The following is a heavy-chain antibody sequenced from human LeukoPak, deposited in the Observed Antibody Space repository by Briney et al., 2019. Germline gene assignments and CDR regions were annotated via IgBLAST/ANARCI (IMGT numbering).Heavy chain of an antibody. Sequence: ASVKVSFKASEYTFTAYDMHWVRQAPGQGLDWMGWINPRSGGRDYAQKFQGRVTMTRDTSISTAYMELSRLTSDDTAVYYCTRDVTGDYWFDPWGQGTLVTVSS. D-gene: IGHD3-16*01. V-gene: IGHV1-2*02. CDR1: EYTFTAYD. J-gene: IGHJ5*02. CDR2: INPRSGGR. CDR3: TRDVTGDYWFDP.